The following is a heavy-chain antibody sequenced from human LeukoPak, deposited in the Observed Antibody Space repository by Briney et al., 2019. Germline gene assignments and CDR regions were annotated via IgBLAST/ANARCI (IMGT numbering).Heavy chain of an antibody. D-gene: IGHD6-25*01. CDR1: GYTFTGYY. Sequence: ASVKVSCKASGYTFTGYYIHWVRQGPGQGLEWMGWIKPNSGGANYAQKFQGRVTMARDTSISTAYMELTRLNSDDTAVYYCARRAVYYYYGMDVWGQGSTVTVSS. CDR2: IKPNSGGA. J-gene: IGHJ6*02. V-gene: IGHV1-2*02. CDR3: ARRAVYYYYGMDV.